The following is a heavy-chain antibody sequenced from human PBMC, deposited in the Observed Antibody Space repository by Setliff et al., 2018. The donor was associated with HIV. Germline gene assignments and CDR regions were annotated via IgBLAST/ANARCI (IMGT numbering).Heavy chain of an antibody. CDR3: ARGARLLAGYSDRWDYYYMAV. CDR1: GGSISTSRYY. V-gene: IGHV4-39*07. D-gene: IGHD6-13*01. Sequence: SETLSLTCTVSGGSISTSRYYWGWIRQPPGKGLEWIGSINYRGNTYHNPSLKSRAAISVDTSKNQISLKVNSVTAADTAVYYCARGARLLAGYSDRWDYYYMAVWGKGTTVTVSS. J-gene: IGHJ6*03. CDR2: INYRGNT.